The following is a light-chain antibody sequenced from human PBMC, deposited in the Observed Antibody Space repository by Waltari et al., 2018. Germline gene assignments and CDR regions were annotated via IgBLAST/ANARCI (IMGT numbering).Light chain of an antibody. Sequence: DMQMPQSPSYVSASVGDRVTITCRASQDIHTWLAWYQQKPGKAPKLLIYGASSLQSGVPSRFSGSGSGTDFTLVISSLQPEDFATYYCQQANSFPLAFGQGTKVEMK. CDR1: QDIHTW. CDR2: GAS. J-gene: IGKJ1*01. CDR3: QQANSFPLA. V-gene: IGKV1D-12*01.